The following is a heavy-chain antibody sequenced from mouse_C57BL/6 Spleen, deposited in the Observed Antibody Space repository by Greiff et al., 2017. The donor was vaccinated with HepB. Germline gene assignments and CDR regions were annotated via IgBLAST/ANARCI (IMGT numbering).Heavy chain of an antibody. CDR1: GFTFSDYG. CDR3: ARRSIGGYAMDY. D-gene: IGHD2-10*02. J-gene: IGHJ4*01. V-gene: IGHV5-17*01. Sequence: VQLKESGGGLVKPGGSLKLSCAASGFTFSDYGMHWVRQAPEKGLEWVAYISSGSSTIYYADTVKGRFTISRDNAKNTLFLQMTSLRSEDTAMYYCARRSIGGYAMDYWGQGTSVTVSS. CDR2: ISSGSSTI.